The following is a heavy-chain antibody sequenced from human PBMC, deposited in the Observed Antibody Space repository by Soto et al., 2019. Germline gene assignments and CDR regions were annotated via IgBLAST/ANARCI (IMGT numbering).Heavy chain of an antibody. D-gene: IGHD5-12*01. Sequence: QVQLQESDAGLVKASQTLSLTCTVSGGSVSRGAYYWTWIRKRPGKGLEWIGYIYYSGGTYYSPSLNSRLSRSLDTSKNQFSLRLSSVTAADTAMYYCARARLRAVYAFDIWGKGTMVTVSS. CDR2: IYYSGGT. CDR1: GGSVSRGAYY. CDR3: ARARLRAVYAFDI. J-gene: IGHJ3*02. V-gene: IGHV4-31*03.